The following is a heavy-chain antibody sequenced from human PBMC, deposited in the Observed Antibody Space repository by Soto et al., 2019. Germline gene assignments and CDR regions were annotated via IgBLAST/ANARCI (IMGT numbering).Heavy chain of an antibody. CDR2: IYYSGST. CDR3: ARLRGYSNPVDYYYYGMDV. Sequence: SETLSLTCTVSGGSISSGGYYWSWIRQHPGKGLEWIGYIYYSGSTYYNPSLKSRVTISVDTSKNQFSLKLSSVAAADTAVYYCARLRGYSNPVDYYYYGMDVWCQGTTVTV. CDR1: GGSISSGGYY. V-gene: IGHV4-31*03. J-gene: IGHJ6*02. D-gene: IGHD4-4*01.